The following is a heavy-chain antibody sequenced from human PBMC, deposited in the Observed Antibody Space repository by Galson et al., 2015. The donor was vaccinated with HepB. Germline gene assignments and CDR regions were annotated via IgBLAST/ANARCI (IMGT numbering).Heavy chain of an antibody. CDR3: TTDRPLYCSSTSCYTPVRLYYYYYMDV. V-gene: IGHV3-15*07. D-gene: IGHD2-2*02. CDR2: IKSKTDGGTT. Sequence: SLRLSCAASGFTFSNAWMNWVRQAPGKGLEWVGRIKSKTDGGTTDYAAPVKGRFTISRDDSKNTLYLQMNSLKTEDTAVYYCTTDRPLYCSSTSCYTPVRLYYYYYMDVWGKGTTVTVSS. CDR1: GFTFSNAW. J-gene: IGHJ6*03.